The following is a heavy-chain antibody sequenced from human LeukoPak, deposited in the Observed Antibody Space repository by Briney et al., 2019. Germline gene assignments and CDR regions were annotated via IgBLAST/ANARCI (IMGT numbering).Heavy chain of an antibody. D-gene: IGHD3-10*01. J-gene: IGHJ4*02. Sequence: GGSLRLSCAVSGFTFSAYWMNWVRQAPGKGLEWVANINSDGSAATYVDSVEGRFTISRDNAKNSLYLQMNSLRAEDTAVYYCARDGASSPHYYWGQGTLVTVSS. V-gene: IGHV3-7*01. CDR3: ARDGASSPHYY. CDR1: GFTFSAYW. CDR2: INSDGSAA.